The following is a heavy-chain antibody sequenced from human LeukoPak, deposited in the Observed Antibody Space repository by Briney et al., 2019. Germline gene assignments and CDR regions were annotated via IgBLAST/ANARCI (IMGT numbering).Heavy chain of an antibody. CDR2: IRSKAYGGTT. Sequence: PGGSLRLSCTASGFNFGDKAMSWVRQAPGKGLEWVGFIRSKAYGGTTEYAASVKGRFTISRDDSKSIAYLQMNSLKTEDTAVYYCTRGGTYYYGSGKESVWGKGTTVTISS. V-gene: IGHV3-49*04. CDR3: TRGGTYYYGSGKESV. D-gene: IGHD3-10*01. J-gene: IGHJ6*04. CDR1: GFNFGDKA.